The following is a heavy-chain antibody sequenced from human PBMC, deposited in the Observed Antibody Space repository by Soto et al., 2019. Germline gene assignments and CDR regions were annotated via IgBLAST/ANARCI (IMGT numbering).Heavy chain of an antibody. Sequence: GKYHKLICTVSVYIFTNYWIIWVRQTPGKCLEWMGKIDPGDSYTNYSPSFQGHVTISADKSISSAYLQWSSLRASDTAKYYCARQETYDYGDS. J-gene: IGHJ5*01. D-gene: IGHD4-17*01. CDR1: VYIFTNYW. V-gene: IGHV5-10-1*01. CDR3: ARQETYDYGDS. CDR2: IDPGDSYT.